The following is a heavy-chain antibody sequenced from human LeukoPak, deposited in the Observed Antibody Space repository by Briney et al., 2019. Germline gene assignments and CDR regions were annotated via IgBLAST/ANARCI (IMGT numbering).Heavy chain of an antibody. CDR3: ATRSDLTTGFPEIDY. J-gene: IGHJ4*02. CDR1: GYTFTGYY. D-gene: IGHD3-9*01. V-gene: IGHV1-2*02. CDR2: INPNSGGT. Sequence: ASVKVSCKASGYTFTGYYMHWVRQAPGQGLEWMGWINPNSGGTNYAQKFQGRVTMTRDTSISTAYMELSRLRTDDTAVYYCATRSDLTTGFPEIDYWGQGTLVTVSS.